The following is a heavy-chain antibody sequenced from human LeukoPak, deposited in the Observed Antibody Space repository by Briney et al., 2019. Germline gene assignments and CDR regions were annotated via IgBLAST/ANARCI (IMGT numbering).Heavy chain of an antibody. V-gene: IGHV3-74*01. D-gene: IGHD2-2*01. Sequence: GGSLRLSCAASGFTFSSYWMHWFRQAPGKGLVWVSRINPDGGSTAYADSVKGRFTISRDNAKNTLYLQMNSLRVEDTAVYYCARVRDAYNYFHYWGQGTLVTVSS. CDR3: ARVRDAYNYFHY. CDR1: GFTFSSYW. J-gene: IGHJ4*02. CDR2: INPDGGST.